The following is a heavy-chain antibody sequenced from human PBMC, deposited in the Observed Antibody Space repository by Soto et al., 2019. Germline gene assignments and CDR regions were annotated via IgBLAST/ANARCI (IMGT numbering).Heavy chain of an antibody. CDR1: GGSISSSSYY. Sequence: ETLSLTCTVSGGSISSSSYYWGWIRQPPGKGLEWIGSIYYSGSTYYNPSLKSRVTISVDTSKNQFSLKLSSVTAADTAVYYCATGRNFDYWGQGTLVTVSS. J-gene: IGHJ4*02. V-gene: IGHV4-39*01. CDR3: ATGRNFDY. CDR2: IYYSGST.